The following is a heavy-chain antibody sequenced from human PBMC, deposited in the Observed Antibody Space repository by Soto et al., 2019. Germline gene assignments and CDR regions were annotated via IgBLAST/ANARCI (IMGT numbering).Heavy chain of an antibody. Sequence: EVQLVESGGGLVQPGGSLRLSCAASGFTFSDHYMEWVRQAPGKGLEWVARSRNKAKRYTTDYAASVKGRFTISRDDSNNSLYLQMSSLRTEDTAVYYCTRLEGGWGQGTLVTVSS. D-gene: IGHD3-3*01. J-gene: IGHJ4*02. CDR3: TRLEGG. CDR2: SRNKAKRYTT. CDR1: GFTFSDHY. V-gene: IGHV3-72*01.